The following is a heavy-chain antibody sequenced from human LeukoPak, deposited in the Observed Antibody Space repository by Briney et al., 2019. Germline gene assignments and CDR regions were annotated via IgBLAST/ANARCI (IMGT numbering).Heavy chain of an antibody. CDR1: GFTFDDYG. CDR3: ARAAPSDDSSGYFDMPRDWYFDL. Sequence: GRSLRLSCAASGFTFDDYGMSWVRQAPGKGLEWVSGINWNGGSTGYADSVKGRFTISRDNAKNSLYLQMNSLRAEDTALYHCARAAPSDDSSGYFDMPRDWYFDLWGRGTLVTVSS. J-gene: IGHJ2*01. V-gene: IGHV3-20*01. D-gene: IGHD3-22*01. CDR2: INWNGGST.